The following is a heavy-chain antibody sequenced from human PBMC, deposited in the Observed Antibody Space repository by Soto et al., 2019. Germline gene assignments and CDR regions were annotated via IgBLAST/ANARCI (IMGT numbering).Heavy chain of an antibody. D-gene: IGHD3-22*01. CDR1: GVSISTFY. CDR2: VYYTGST. J-gene: IGHJ4*02. CDR3: ARGRTVRNYADDSSDYFYFFDY. Sequence: SETLSLTCSVSGVSISTFYWGWMRQSPGKELEWIGYVYYTGSTNYNPSLKSRVTISADRSKNQFSLKLTSANAADTAVYYCARGRTVRNYADDSSDYFYFFDYWGQGTQVAVSS. V-gene: IGHV4-59*01.